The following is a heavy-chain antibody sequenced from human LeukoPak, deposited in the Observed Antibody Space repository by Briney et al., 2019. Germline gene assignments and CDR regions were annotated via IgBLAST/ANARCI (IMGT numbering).Heavy chain of an antibody. V-gene: IGHV4-34*01. CDR3: ARRGGGSYPFYFDS. J-gene: IGHJ4*02. CDR1: GGSFNGPY. CDR2: INHWGST. D-gene: IGHD1-26*01. Sequence: NPSETLSLTCAVYGGSFNGPYWTWIRQVPGTGLERIGEINHWGSTNYNPSLKSRVTISIHSSKNQFSLMLNSVTAADTAIYYCARRGGGSYPFYFDSWGQGTLVTVSS.